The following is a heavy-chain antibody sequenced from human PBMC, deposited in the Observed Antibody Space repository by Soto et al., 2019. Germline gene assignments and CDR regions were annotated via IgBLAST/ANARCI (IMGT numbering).Heavy chain of an antibody. CDR1: GGSISSSSYY. CDR2: IYYSGST. D-gene: IGHD6-19*01. Sequence: PSETLSLTCTVSGGSISSSSYYWGWIRQPPGKGLEWIGSIYYSGSTYYNPSLKSRVTISVDTSKNQFSLKLSPVTAADTAVYYCARDNSGFDYWGQGTLVTGSP. V-gene: IGHV4-39*02. J-gene: IGHJ4*02. CDR3: ARDNSGFDY.